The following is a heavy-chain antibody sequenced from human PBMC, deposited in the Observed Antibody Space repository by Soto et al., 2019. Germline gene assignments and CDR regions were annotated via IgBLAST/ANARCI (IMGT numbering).Heavy chain of an antibody. V-gene: IGHV3-21*01. CDR3: ARESSSGWYIFDY. D-gene: IGHD6-19*01. CDR2: ISSSGSYI. CDR1: GFTFSSYS. J-gene: IGHJ4*02. Sequence: EVQLVESGGGLVKPGGSLRLSCAASGFTFSSYSMNWVRQAPGTGLEWVSYISSSGSYIYYADSVKGRFTISRDNAKNSLYLQMNSLRAEDTAVYYCARESSSGWYIFDYWGQGTLVTVSS.